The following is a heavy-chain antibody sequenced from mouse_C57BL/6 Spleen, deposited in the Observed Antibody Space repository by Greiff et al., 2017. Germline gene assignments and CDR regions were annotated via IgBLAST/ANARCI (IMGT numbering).Heavy chain of an antibody. CDR2: INPSNGGT. D-gene: IGHD2-5*01. Sequence: VQLQQPGTELVKPGASVKLSCKASGYTFTSYWMHWVKQRPGQGLEWIGNINPSNGGTNYNEKFKSKATLTVDKSSSTAYMQLSSLTSEDAAVDYCSWAMEYSNGFDYWGQGTTLTVSS. CDR1: GYTFTSYW. J-gene: IGHJ2*01. V-gene: IGHV1-53*01. CDR3: SWAMEYSNGFDY.